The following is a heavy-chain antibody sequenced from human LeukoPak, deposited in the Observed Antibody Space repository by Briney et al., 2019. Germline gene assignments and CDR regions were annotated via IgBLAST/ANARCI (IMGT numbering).Heavy chain of an antibody. Sequence: ASVQVSCKASGYTFTGYYIHWVRQAPGQGLEWMGWINPKNAGTNFAQRFQGRVTMTRDTSISTVYMELSRLRSDDTALYYCASSGSYYYFDYWGQGTLVTVSS. CDR1: GYTFTGYY. CDR3: ASSGSYYYFDY. J-gene: IGHJ4*02. D-gene: IGHD1-26*01. V-gene: IGHV1-2*02. CDR2: INPKNAGT.